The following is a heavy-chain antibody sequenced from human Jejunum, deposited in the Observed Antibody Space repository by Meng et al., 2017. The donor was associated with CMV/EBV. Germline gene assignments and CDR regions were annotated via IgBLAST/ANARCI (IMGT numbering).Heavy chain of an antibody. V-gene: IGHV3-43D*03. Sequence: FTFDDYAMHWVRQVPGRGLEWVSPVSWDGGTTYYADSVKGRFTISRDNRKNSLHLQMNSLRVEDTAFYYCAKDIDSGDYFYGMDVWGQGTTVTVSS. CDR1: FTFDDYA. J-gene: IGHJ6*02. CDR3: AKDIDSGDYFYGMDV. CDR2: VSWDGGTT.